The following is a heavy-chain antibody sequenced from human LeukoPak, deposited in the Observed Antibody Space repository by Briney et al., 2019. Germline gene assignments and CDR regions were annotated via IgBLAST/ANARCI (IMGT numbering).Heavy chain of an antibody. J-gene: IGHJ5*02. CDR1: GGSFSGYY. V-gene: IGHV4-34*01. CDR3: ARGETTGYNSGAHSNWFDP. Sequence: SETLSLTCAVYGGSFSGYYWSWIRQPPGKGLEWIGKISHSGSTNYNPSLKSRVTISLDTSKNQFSLKLSSVTAADTAVYYCARGETTGYNSGAHSNWFDPWGQGTLVTVSS. D-gene: IGHD6-19*01. CDR2: ISHSGST.